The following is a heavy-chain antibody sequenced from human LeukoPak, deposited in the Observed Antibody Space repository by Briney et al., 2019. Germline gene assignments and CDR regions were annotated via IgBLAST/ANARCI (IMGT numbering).Heavy chain of an antibody. Sequence: GGSLRLSCAASGFTFSSYAMHWVRQAPRKGLEWVAVISYDGSNKYYADSVKGRFTISRDNSKNTLYLQMNSLRAEDTAVYYCAKGGEVSSWYKRLKLYFDSWGRGTLVTVSS. CDR3: AKGGEVSSWYKRLKLYFDS. V-gene: IGHV3-30*04. D-gene: IGHD6-13*01. CDR2: ISYDGSNK. J-gene: IGHJ4*02. CDR1: GFTFSSYA.